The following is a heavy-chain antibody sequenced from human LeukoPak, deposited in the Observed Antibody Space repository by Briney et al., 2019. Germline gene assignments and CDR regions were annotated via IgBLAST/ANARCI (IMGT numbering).Heavy chain of an antibody. CDR3: ARGASRADY. CDR2: IRYDGSNQ. CDR1: GFTFSSFG. J-gene: IGHJ4*02. Sequence: PGGSLRLSCAASGFTFSSFGMHRVRQAPGKGLEWVAFIRYDGSNQYYADSVKGRFTISRDNAKNSLYLQMNSLRAEDTALYYCARGASRADYWGRGTLVTVSS. V-gene: IGHV3-30*02.